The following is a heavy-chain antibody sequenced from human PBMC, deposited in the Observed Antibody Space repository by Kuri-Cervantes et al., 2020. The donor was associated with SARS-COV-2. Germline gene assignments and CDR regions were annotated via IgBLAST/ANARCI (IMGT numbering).Heavy chain of an antibody. CDR2: LNDSGSTHYNTGST. V-gene: IGHV4-34*01. CDR1: GESLSDYY. J-gene: IGHJ6*02. Sequence: SETLSLTCAVYGESLSDYYWNWIRQPPGKGLEWIGELNDSGSTHYNTGSTNYNPSLRSRVTISLDTSKNEFSLKMNSVTAADTAVYYGARGRGRRRAYYGMDVWGQGTTVTVSS. CDR3: ARGRGRRRAYYGMDV. D-gene: IGHD5-24*01.